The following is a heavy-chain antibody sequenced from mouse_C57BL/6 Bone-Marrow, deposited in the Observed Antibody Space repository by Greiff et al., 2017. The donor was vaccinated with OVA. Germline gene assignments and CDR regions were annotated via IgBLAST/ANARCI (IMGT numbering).Heavy chain of an antibody. CDR2: ISSGGSYT. D-gene: IGHD1-3*01. Sequence: EVHLVESGGDLVKPGGSLTLSCAASGFTFSSYGMSWVRQTPDKRLEWVATISSGGSYTYYPDSVKGRFTISRDNAKNTLYLQMSSLKSEDTSMYYCARLNFAWVAFWGQGTRVTVSA. CDR1: GFTFSSYG. V-gene: IGHV5-6*01. CDR3: ARLNFAWVAF. J-gene: IGHJ3*01.